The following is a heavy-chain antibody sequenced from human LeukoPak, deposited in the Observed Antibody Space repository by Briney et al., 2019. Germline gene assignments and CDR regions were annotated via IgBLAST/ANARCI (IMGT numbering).Heavy chain of an antibody. CDR3: AKVAGDRMDY. CDR2: ISANTGKT. CDR1: GYTFATYG. J-gene: IGHJ4*02. V-gene: IGHV1-18*01. Sequence: ASVKVSCKASGYTFATYGFCWVRQAPGHGLEWMGWISANTGKTDYARKFQSRVTMTTDTSTSTAYMELRSLRPDDTAVYYCAKVAGDRMDYWGQGTLLTVSS. D-gene: IGHD6-13*01.